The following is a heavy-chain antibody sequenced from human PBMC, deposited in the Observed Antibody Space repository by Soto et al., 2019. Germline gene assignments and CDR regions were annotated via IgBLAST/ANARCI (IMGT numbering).Heavy chain of an antibody. V-gene: IGHV4-59*01. CDR3: ARDLVGHGTVWSNGDSTDSIYYGMDV. CDR1: GSSISSYY. CDR2: IYYSGST. D-gene: IGHD2-21*01. Sequence: LETLSLTCTVSGSSISSYYWSWIRQPPGKGLEWIGYIYYSGSTNYNPSLKSRVTISVDTSKNQFSLKLSSVTAADTAVYYCARDLVGHGTVWSNGDSTDSIYYGMDVWGQGTTVTVSS. J-gene: IGHJ6*02.